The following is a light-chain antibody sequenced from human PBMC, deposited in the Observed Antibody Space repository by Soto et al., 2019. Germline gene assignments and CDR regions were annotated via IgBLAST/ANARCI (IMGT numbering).Light chain of an antibody. CDR3: SSYTSTGTYVI. V-gene: IGLV2-14*01. CDR1: SSDVGGYNY. CDR2: EVS. Sequence: QSALTQPASVSGFPGQSITISCTGTSSDVGGYNYDSWYQQHPGKAPKLMISEVSSRPSGVSNRFSGSKSGNTASLTVSGLQAEDEADYYCSSYTSTGTYVIFGGGTKLTVL. J-gene: IGLJ2*01.